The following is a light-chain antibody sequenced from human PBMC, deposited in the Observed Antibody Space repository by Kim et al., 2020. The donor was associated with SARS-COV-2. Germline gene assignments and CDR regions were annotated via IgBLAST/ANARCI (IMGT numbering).Light chain of an antibody. J-gene: IGLJ3*02. CDR1: NIGSKN. Sequence: SYELTQPLSVSVALGQTATITCGGNNIGSKNVHWYQQKPGQAPLLVIYRDTNRPSGIPERFSGSNSGNTATLTISRAQAGDEADYYCQVWDIHAGEVFGGGTQLTVL. CDR3: QVWDIHAGEV. CDR2: RDT. V-gene: IGLV3-9*01.